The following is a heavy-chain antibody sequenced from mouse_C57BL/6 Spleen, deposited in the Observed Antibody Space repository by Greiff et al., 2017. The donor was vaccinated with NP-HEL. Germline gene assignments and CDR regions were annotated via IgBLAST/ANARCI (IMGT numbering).Heavy chain of an antibody. Sequence: EVNVVESGGGLVQSGRSLRLSCATSGFTFSDFYMEWVRQAPGKGLEWIAASRNKANDYTTEYSASVKGRFIVSRDTSQSILYLQMNALRAEDTAIYYCARDGDGYDKERFAYWGQGTLVTVSA. CDR3: ARDGDGYDKERFAY. CDR1: GFTFSDFY. J-gene: IGHJ3*01. V-gene: IGHV7-1*01. D-gene: IGHD2-2*01. CDR2: SRNKANDYTT.